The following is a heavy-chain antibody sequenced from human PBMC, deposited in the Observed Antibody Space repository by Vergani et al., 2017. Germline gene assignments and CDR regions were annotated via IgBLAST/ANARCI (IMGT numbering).Heavy chain of an antibody. D-gene: IGHD1-1*01. CDR1: SHTFQTYG. CDR2: IRPYTGHT. V-gene: IGHV1-18*01. J-gene: IGHJ3*01. Sequence: QVQLVQSGAELKKPGASVSVSCKGSSHTFQTYGISWVRQAPGKGLEWMAWIRPYTGHTIYAQQFQDRVTMTADTSTNTAYMELRSLRSDDTAVYFCARVAPSNSEVTPTAFDGWGQGTMVTVSS. CDR3: ARVAPSNSEVTPTAFDG.